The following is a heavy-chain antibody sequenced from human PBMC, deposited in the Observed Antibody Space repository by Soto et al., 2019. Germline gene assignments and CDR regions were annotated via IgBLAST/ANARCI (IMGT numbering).Heavy chain of an antibody. V-gene: IGHV5-51*01. CDR2: IYPGDSDT. J-gene: IGHJ4*02. CDR1: GYSFTSYW. Sequence: GESLKISCKGSGYSFTSYWIGWVRQMPGKGLEWMGIIYPGDSDTRYSPSFQGQVTISADKSISTAYLQWSSLKASDTAMYYWARLHTIFGVVTQYYFDYWGQGTLVTVSS. CDR3: ARLHTIFGVVTQYYFDY. D-gene: IGHD3-3*01.